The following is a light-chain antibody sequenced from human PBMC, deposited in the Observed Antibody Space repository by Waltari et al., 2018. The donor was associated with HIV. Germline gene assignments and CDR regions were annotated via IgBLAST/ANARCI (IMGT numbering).Light chain of an antibody. V-gene: IGLV1-51*01. J-gene: IGLJ2*01. CDR2: DNH. Sequence: HSVLTQPPAVSAARGPKVPISCSETTYTIGKTFVGWYKKLPGTSPKLLIFDNHKRPSGVSDRFSASKSATSATLDITGLHTGDEAEYYCGTWDTSLNAGVFGGGTKVSVL. CDR3: GTWDTSLNAGV. CDR1: TYTIGKTF.